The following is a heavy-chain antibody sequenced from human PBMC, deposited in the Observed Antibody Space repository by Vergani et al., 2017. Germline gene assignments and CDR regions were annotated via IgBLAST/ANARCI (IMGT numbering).Heavy chain of an antibody. CDR3: ARQKDYYMDV. CDR2: IYYSGTT. V-gene: IGHV4-31*11. Sequence: QVQLQESGPGLVKPSETLSLTCAVSGYSISSGYYWSWVRQRPGMGLDWIGYIYYSGTTYYNPSLESRLTISLDTSENHLSLKLTSVTAADTAVYYCARQKDYYMDVWGKGATVTVSS. J-gene: IGHJ6*03. CDR1: GYSISSGYY.